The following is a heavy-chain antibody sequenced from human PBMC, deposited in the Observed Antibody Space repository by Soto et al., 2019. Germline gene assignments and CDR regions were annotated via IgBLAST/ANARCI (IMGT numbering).Heavy chain of an antibody. D-gene: IGHD2-2*01. CDR3: ARCSLIVVPAPGFDP. Sequence: SETLSLTCTVSGGSISSGGYYWSWIRQHPGKGLEWIGYIYYSGTTYYNPSLKSRVTISVDTSKNQFSLKLSSVSAADTALYYCARCSLIVVPAPGFDPWGRGTLVTVSS. CDR2: IYYSGTT. J-gene: IGHJ5*02. V-gene: IGHV4-31*03. CDR1: GGSISSGGYY.